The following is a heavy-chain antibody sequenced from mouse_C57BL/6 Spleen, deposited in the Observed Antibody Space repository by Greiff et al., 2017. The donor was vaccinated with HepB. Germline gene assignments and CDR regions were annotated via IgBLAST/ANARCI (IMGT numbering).Heavy chain of an antibody. D-gene: IGHD2-2*01. V-gene: IGHV1-76*01. CDR3: ARSEGYADY. CDR2: IYPGSGNT. Sequence: QVQLQQSGAELVRPGASVKLSCKASGYTFTDYYINWVKQRPGQGLEWIARIYPGSGNTYYNETFKGKATLTAEKSSSTAYMQLSSLTSEDSAVYFCARSEGYADYWGQGTTLTVSS. J-gene: IGHJ2*01. CDR1: GYTFTDYY.